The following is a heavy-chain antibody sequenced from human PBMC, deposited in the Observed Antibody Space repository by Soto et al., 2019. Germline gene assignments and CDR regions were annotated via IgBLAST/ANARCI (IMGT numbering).Heavy chain of an antibody. CDR3: AKTASMTIRDGFDH. V-gene: IGHV3-23*01. J-gene: IGHJ4*02. CDR2: ISGSGSNP. Sequence: EVQVLESGGGLVQPGGSLRLSCAASGFTFSSYAMSWVRQAPGQGLEWVSAISGSGSNPYYADSVKGRFTISRDNSKNTLYLQMYSLRAEDTALYYCAKTASMTIRDGFDHWGQGTLVTFSS. D-gene: IGHD4-17*01. CDR1: GFTFSSYA.